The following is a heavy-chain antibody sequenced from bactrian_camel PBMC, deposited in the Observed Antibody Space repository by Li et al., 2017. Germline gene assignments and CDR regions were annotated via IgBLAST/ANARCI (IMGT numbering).Heavy chain of an antibody. CDR2: ILRDGSA. V-gene: IGHV3S60*01. D-gene: IGHD2*01. Sequence: HVQLVESGGDSVQPGGSLRLSCTTSGFNFEDSDFGWYRQAPGKECVLVSSILRDGSARYADSVKGRFTISRDSAKNTLSLQLTNLKTEDTAIYRCTKVMYGYSWTFDYWGLGTQVTVS. CDR3: TKVMYGYSWTFDY. CDR1: GFNFEDSD. J-gene: IGHJ4*01.